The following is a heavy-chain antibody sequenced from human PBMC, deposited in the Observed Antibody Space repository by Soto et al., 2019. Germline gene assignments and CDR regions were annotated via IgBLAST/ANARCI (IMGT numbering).Heavy chain of an antibody. CDR3: AKGGLRGYSGYDCVY. CDR1: GFTFSSYA. CDR2: ISGSGGST. Sequence: PGGSLRLSCAASGFTFSSYAMSWVRQAPGKGLEWVSAISGSGGSTYYADSVKGRFTISRDNSKNTLYLQMNSLRAEDTAVYYCAKGGLRGYSGYDCVYWGQGTLVTVSS. V-gene: IGHV3-23*01. J-gene: IGHJ4*02. D-gene: IGHD5-12*01.